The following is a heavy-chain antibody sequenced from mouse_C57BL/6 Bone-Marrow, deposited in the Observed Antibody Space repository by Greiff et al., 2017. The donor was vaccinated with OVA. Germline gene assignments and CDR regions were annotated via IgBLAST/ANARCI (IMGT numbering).Heavy chain of an antibody. CDR3: ASPCYYSKGFFDY. J-gene: IGHJ2*01. D-gene: IGHD2-5*01. CDR2: IYPGDGDT. Sequence: VQLQQSGAELVKPGASVKISCKASGYAFSSYWMNWVKQRPGKGLEWIGQIYPGDGDTNYNGQFKGKATLTADKSSSTAYMQLSSLTSEDSAVYFCASPCYYSKGFFDYWGQGTTLTVSS. CDR1: GYAFSSYW. V-gene: IGHV1-80*01.